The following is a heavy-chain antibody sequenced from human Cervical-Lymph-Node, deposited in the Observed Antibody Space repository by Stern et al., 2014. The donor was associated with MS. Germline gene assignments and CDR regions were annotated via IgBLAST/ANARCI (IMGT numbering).Heavy chain of an antibody. J-gene: IGHJ5*02. CDR1: GGTFSKFP. CDR2: IFPVFGTP. Sequence: VQLVQSGAEVTKPGSSVKVFCKASGGTFSKFPSSWVRQAPGQGLEWMGGIFPVFGTPTYAQEFRGRVTITADVSTSTVYMELSSLRSDDTAVYYCALSSETSDRWYSLGYDLWGQGTLVTVSS. CDR3: ALSSETSDRWYSLGYDL. V-gene: IGHV1-69*01. D-gene: IGHD6-13*01.